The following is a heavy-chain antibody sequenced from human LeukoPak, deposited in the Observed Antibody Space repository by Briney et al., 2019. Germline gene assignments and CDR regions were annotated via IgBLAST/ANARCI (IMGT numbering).Heavy chain of an antibody. CDR1: GFTVSTKY. CDR3: VMKGGCSGGSCYPYYFDY. D-gene: IGHD2-15*01. J-gene: IGHJ4*02. V-gene: IGHV3-66*01. Sequence: GGSLRLSCAASGFTVSTKYMSWDRKAPGTGLELVSVIYSGGSTYYADSVKGRFTISRDNSKNTLYLQMNSLRAEDTAVYYCVMKGGCSGGSCYPYYFDYWGQGTLVTVSS. CDR2: IYSGGST.